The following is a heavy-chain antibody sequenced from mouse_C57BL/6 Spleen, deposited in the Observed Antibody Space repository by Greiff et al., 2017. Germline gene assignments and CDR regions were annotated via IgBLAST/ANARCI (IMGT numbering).Heavy chain of an antibody. J-gene: IGHJ4*01. CDR3: ARRSREGYYAMDY. V-gene: IGHV1-72*01. CDR1: GYTFTSYW. Sequence: QVQLQQPGAELVKPGASVKLSCKASGYTFTSYWMHWVKQRPGRGLEWIGRIDPNSGGTKYNEKFKSKATLTVDKPSSTAYMQLSSLTSEDSAVDYCARRSREGYYAMDYWGQGTSVTVSS. CDR2: IDPNSGGT.